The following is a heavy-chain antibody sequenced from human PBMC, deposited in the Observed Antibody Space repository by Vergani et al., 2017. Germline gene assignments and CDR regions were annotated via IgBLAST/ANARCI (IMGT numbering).Heavy chain of an antibody. J-gene: IGHJ3*02. V-gene: IGHV4-34*01. CDR2: INHSGST. CDR1: GGSFSGYY. D-gene: IGHD6-13*01. Sequence: QVQLQQWGAGLLKPSETLSLTCAVYGGSFSGYYWSWIRQPPGKGLEWIGEINHSGSTNYNPSLKRRVTISVDTSKNQFSLKLSSVTAADTAVYYCARAGSNSWYYDAFDIWGQGTMVTVSS. CDR3: ARAGSNSWYYDAFDI.